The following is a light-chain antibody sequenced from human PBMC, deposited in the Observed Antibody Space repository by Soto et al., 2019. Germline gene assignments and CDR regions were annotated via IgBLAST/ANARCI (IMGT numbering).Light chain of an antibody. Sequence: DIQMTQSPCSLSASVGDRVTITCRASQGNSNYLAWYQQKPGKVPKLLIYAASTLQSGVPSRFSGSGSGTDFTLTISSLQPEDVATYYCQKYNTAPRTFGQGTKVEIK. J-gene: IGKJ1*01. CDR3: QKYNTAPRT. V-gene: IGKV1-27*01. CDR1: QGNSNY. CDR2: AAS.